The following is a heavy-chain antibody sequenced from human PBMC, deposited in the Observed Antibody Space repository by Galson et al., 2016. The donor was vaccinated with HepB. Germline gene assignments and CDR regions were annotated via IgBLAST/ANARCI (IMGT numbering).Heavy chain of an antibody. CDR3: VQGSTAPAV. CDR2: ISRRGDST. J-gene: IGHJ6*04. D-gene: IGHD1-26*01. V-gene: IGHV3-23*01. Sequence: SLRLSCAASGFIFSSYGMTWVRQAPGKGLEVVSSISRRGDSTDYADSVKGRFTISRDNSKNTLPLKMNSLRAEDTAVYYCVQGSTAPAVWGRGTTVTVSS. CDR1: GFIFSSYG.